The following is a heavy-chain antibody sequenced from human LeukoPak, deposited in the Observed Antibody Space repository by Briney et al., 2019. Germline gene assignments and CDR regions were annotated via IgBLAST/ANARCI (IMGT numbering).Heavy chain of an antibody. CDR1: GGSISPYF. Sequence: KPSETLSLTCTVSGGSISPYFWSWIRQPPGKGLEWIGYINYSGSTNYNPSLKSRVTISVDTSKNQFSLKLSSVTAADTAVYYCARRQTYIDYWGQGTLVTVSS. CDR3: ARRQTYIDY. J-gene: IGHJ4*02. CDR2: INYSGST. V-gene: IGHV4-59*08.